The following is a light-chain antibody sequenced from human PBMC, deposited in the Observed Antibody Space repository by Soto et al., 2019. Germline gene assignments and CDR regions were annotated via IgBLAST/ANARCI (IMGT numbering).Light chain of an antibody. V-gene: IGKV3-20*01. CDR1: QSVSSSY. CDR2: GAS. CDR3: QQYGSSPQYS. J-gene: IGKJ2*01. Sequence: EIVLTQSPGTLSLSPGERATLSCRASQSVSSSYFAWYQQKPGQAPRLLIYGASSRATVIPDRFSGSGSVTDFPLTISSLETEDFAVYYCQQYGSSPQYSFGQGTKREIK.